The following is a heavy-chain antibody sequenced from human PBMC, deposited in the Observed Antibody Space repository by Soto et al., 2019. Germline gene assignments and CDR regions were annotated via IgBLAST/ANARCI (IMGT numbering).Heavy chain of an antibody. CDR3: AKHRCSGGSCSPGPVDY. D-gene: IGHD2-15*01. CDR2: ISGSGGST. CDR1: GFTFSSYA. J-gene: IGHJ4*02. Sequence: GGSLRLSCAASGFTFSSYAMSWVRQAPGKGLEWVSAISGSGGSTYYADSVKGRFTISRDNSKNTLYLQMNSLRAEDTAVYYCAKHRCSGGSCSPGPVDYWGQGTLVTVSS. V-gene: IGHV3-23*01.